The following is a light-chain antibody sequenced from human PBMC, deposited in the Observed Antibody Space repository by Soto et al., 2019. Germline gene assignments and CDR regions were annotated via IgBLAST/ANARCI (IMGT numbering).Light chain of an antibody. V-gene: IGKV1-5*03. CDR3: QHYNIYSEA. CDR2: KST. CDR1: QTISTW. J-gene: IGKJ1*01. Sequence: DILMPQSPSTLSASVGDRVTITCRASQTISTWVAWYQHKPGKAPKLLIYKSTSLESGVPSMFSGSGSGTEFTLTINGLQPDDFASYYCQHYNIYSEAFGQGTKVDIK.